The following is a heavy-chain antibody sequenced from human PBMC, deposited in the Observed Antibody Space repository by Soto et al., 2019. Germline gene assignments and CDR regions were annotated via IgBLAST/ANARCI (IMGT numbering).Heavy chain of an antibody. V-gene: IGHV4-30-2*01. J-gene: IGHJ4*02. CDR3: ARVPDY. CDR2: IYHSGST. CDR1: GGSISRGGSS. Sequence: SETLSLTCAVSGGSISRGGSSWSWIRQPPGKGLEWIGYIYHSGSTYYNPSLKSRVTISVDRSKNQFSLKLSSVTAADTAVYYCARVPDYWGQGTLVTVSS.